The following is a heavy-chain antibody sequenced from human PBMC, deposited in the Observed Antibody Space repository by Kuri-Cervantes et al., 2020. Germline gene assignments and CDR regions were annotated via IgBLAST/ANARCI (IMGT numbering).Heavy chain of an antibody. J-gene: IGHJ6*02. CDR3: ARGRWELLYYGMDV. V-gene: IGHV3-74*01. CDR1: GFSFSTDW. CDR2: MNSDGRTI. D-gene: IGHD1-26*01. Sequence: GGSLRLSCAASGFSFSTDWMHWVRQTPGKGLVWLARMNSDGRTINYADSVKGRFTITRDNAKNTMYLQMNSLRAEDTAVYYCARGRWELLYYGMDVWGQGTTVTVSS.